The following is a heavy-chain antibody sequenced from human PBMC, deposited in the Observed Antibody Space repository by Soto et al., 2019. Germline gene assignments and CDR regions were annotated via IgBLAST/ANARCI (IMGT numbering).Heavy chain of an antibody. V-gene: IGHV4-39*01. CDR3: ARHGLTAYMAYYFDF. CDR2: IYYTGSS. D-gene: IGHD3-16*01. Sequence: SETLSLTCTVSGGSISDSNDHWGWIRQSPGQGLEWIGSIYYTGSSYYNPSLKSRITVSVDTSKNQFSLNLTSVTAADTAVYYCARHGLTAYMAYYFDFWGQGTQVTVSS. CDR1: GGSISDSNDH. J-gene: IGHJ4*02.